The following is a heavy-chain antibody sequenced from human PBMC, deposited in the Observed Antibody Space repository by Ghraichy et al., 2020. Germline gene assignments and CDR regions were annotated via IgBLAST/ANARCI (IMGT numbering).Heavy chain of an antibody. CDR1: GFTFSSYS. V-gene: IGHV3-48*01. Sequence: ETLSLTCAASGFTFSSYSMNWVRQAPGKGLEWVSYISSSSSTIYYAASVKGRFTISRDNAKNSLYLQMNSLRAEDTAVYYCARDGGAPLRFLEWLRDYYGMDVWGQGTTVTVS. CDR2: ISSSSSTI. D-gene: IGHD3-3*01. J-gene: IGHJ6*02. CDR3: ARDGGAPLRFLEWLRDYYGMDV.